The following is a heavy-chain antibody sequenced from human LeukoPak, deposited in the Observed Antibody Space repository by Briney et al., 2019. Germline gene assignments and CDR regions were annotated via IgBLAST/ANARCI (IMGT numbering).Heavy chain of an antibody. CDR3: ARDPNLDYYDSSGAFDI. J-gene: IGHJ3*02. CDR2: IYYSGST. CDR1: GGSISTHY. Sequence: SETLSLTCTVSGGSISTHYWSWIRQPPGRGLEWIGYIYYSGSTNYNPSLKSRVTISVDTSKNQFSLKLSSVTAADTAVYYCARDPNLDYYDSSGAFDIWGQGTMVTVSS. V-gene: IGHV4-59*11. D-gene: IGHD3-22*01.